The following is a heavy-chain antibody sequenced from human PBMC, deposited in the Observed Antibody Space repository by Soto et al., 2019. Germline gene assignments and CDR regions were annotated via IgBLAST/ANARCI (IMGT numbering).Heavy chain of an antibody. D-gene: IGHD3-22*01. CDR3: ARGFTMIVVVPRGDAFDI. CDR1: GFTFSSYS. J-gene: IGHJ3*02. Sequence: KPGGSLRLSCAASGFTFSSYSMNWVRQAPGKGLEWVSSISSSSSYIYYADSVKGRFTISRDNAKNSLYLQMNSLRAEDTAVYYCARGFTMIVVVPRGDAFDIWGQGTMVTVSS. V-gene: IGHV3-21*01. CDR2: ISSSSSYI.